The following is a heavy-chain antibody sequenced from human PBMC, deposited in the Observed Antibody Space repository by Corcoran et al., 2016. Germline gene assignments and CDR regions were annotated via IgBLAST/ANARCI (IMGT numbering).Heavy chain of an antibody. CDR2: ISYDGSNK. CDR1: GFTFRSYG. V-gene: IGHV3-30*03. CDR3: ARDLSSSWSIDY. Sequence: QVQLVESGGGVVQPGRSLRLSCAASGFTFRSYGMHWVRQAPGKGLEWVAVISYDGSNKYYADSVKGRFTISRDNSKNTLYLQMNSLRAEDTAVYYCARDLSSSWSIDYWGQGTLVTVSS. D-gene: IGHD6-13*01. J-gene: IGHJ4*02.